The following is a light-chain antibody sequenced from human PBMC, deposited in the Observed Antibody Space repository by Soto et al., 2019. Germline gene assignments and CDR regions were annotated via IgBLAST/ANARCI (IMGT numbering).Light chain of an antibody. CDR2: DAS. CDR3: QQRSNWPPLT. Sequence: EIVLTQSPATLSLSPGERATLSCRASQSVSSYLAWYQQKPGQAPRLLIYDASNRATGIPARFSGSGSGTDFTLPISSLEPEDVEVYYCQQRSNWPPLTLGGGTKVEIK. V-gene: IGKV3-11*01. J-gene: IGKJ4*01. CDR1: QSVSSY.